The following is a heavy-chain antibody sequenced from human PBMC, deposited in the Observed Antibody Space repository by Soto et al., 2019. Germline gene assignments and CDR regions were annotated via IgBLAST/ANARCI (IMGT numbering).Heavy chain of an antibody. D-gene: IGHD3-3*01. J-gene: IGHJ5*02. CDR2: IYWNDDK. Sequence: SGPALVNPXQTLTLTCTFSGFSLSTSGVGVGWIRQPPGKALEWLALIYWNDDKRYSPSLKSRLTITKDTSKNQVVLTMTNMDPVDTATYYCAHLQTGTIFGVVPRTNWFDPWGQGTLVTVSS. V-gene: IGHV2-5*01. CDR1: GFSLSTSGVG. CDR3: AHLQTGTIFGVVPRTNWFDP.